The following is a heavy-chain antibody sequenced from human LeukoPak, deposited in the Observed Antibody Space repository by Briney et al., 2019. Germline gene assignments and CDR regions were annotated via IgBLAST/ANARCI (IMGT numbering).Heavy chain of an antibody. D-gene: IGHD4-11*01. CDR3: ARDRHWQAMTTVTPYYYYGMDV. CDR2: IYSGGST. Sequence: GGSLRLSCAASGFTVSSNCMSWVRQAPGKGLEWVSVIYSGGSTYYADSVKGRFTISRDNSKNTLYLQMNSLRAEDTAVYYCARDRHWQAMTTVTPYYYYGMDVWGQGTTVTVSS. CDR1: GFTVSSNC. V-gene: IGHV3-66*01. J-gene: IGHJ6*02.